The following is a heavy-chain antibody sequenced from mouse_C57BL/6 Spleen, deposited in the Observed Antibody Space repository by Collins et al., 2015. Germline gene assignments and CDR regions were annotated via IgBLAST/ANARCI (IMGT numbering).Heavy chain of an antibody. CDR2: IYPGDGDT. V-gene: IGHV1-82*01. Sequence: QVQLQQSGPELVKPGASVKISCKASGYAFSSSWMNWVKQRPGQGLEWIGRIYPGDGDTNYNGKFKGKATLTADKSSSTAYMQLSSLTSVDSAVYFCASWPDSSGYYFDYWGQGTTLTVSS. D-gene: IGHD3-2*01. CDR3: ASWPDSSGYYFDY. J-gene: IGHJ2*01. CDR1: GYAFSSSW.